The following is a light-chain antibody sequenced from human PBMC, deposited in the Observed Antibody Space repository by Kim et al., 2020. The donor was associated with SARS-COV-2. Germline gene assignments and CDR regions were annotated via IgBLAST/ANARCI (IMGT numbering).Light chain of an antibody. Sequence: VSPGEGATLSCRASQSVSSNLAWYQQKRGQAPRLLIYGASTRASGIPARFSGSGSGTEFTLTISSLQPEDFTLYFCHQYNDWPPAFGQGTKVEIK. J-gene: IGKJ1*01. CDR1: QSVSSN. CDR2: GAS. CDR3: HQYNDWPPA. V-gene: IGKV3-15*01.